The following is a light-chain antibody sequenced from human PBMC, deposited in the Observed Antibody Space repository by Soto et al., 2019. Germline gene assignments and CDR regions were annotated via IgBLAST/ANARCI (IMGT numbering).Light chain of an antibody. J-gene: IGKJ1*01. Sequence: DIVMTQSPDSLAVSLGERATINCKSSQSVLYSSNNKNHLAWFQQKPGQPPKLLIYWASTREFGVPDRFSGSGSGTDFTLTISSLQAEDVAVYYCQQYYSTPPTWTFGQGTKVEIK. CDR1: QSVLYSSNNKNH. CDR3: QQYYSTPPTWT. V-gene: IGKV4-1*01. CDR2: WAS.